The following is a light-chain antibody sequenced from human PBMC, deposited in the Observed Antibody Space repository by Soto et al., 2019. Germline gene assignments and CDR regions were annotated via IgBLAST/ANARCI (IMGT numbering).Light chain of an antibody. CDR2: DAS. V-gene: IGKV3-15*01. J-gene: IGKJ5*01. CDR1: QSVSSN. Sequence: IVMTQSPATLSVSPVEIATLSCMASQSVSSNLAWHQQKPGQAPRILMYDASTRATGIPARFSGSGSGTEFTLTISSLQSEDFAVYYCQQYHNWPITFGQGTRLEIK. CDR3: QQYHNWPIT.